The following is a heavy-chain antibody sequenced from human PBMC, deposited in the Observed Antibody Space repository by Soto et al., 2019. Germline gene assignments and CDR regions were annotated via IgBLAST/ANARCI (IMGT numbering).Heavy chain of an antibody. CDR2: IIPIFGTA. D-gene: IGHD2-2*01. CDR3: ASRGDIVVVPAANNYYYYGMDV. CDR1: GGTFSSYA. J-gene: IGHJ6*02. V-gene: IGHV1-69*06. Sequence: QVQLVQSGAEVKKPGSSVKVYCKASGGTFSSYAISWVRQAPGQGLEWMGGIIPIFGTANYAQKFQGRVTITADKSTSTAYMELSSLRSEDTAVYYCASRGDIVVVPAANNYYYYGMDVWGQGTTVTVSS.